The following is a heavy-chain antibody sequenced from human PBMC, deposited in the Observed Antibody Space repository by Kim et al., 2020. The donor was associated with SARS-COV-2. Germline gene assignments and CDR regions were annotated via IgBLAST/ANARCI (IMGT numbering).Heavy chain of an antibody. CDR2: INPNSGGT. CDR1: GYTFTGYY. V-gene: IGHV1-2*06. CDR3: ARGPTETAMVYFDY. J-gene: IGHJ4*02. D-gene: IGHD5-18*01. Sequence: ASVKVSCKASGYTFTGYYMHWVRQAPGQGLEWMGRINPNSGGTNYAQKFQGRVTMTRDTSISTAYMELSRLRSDDTAVYYCARGPTETAMVYFDYWGQGTLVTVSS.